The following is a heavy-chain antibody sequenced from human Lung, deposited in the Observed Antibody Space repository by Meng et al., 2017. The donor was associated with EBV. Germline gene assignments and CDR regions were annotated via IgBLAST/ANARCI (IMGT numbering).Heavy chain of an antibody. CDR1: EGTFSSYI. CDR2: IIPILGIA. CDR3: ARDEGGWLTAPDY. V-gene: IGHV1-69*08. D-gene: IGHD5-24*01. Sequence: VQVVRAGEVVKKAGSARKVSCKASEGTFSSYIISGVQQAPGRGREWRGSIIPILGIANYAQKFQGRVTITEDKSTSTAYMELSSLRSEDTAVYYCARDEGGWLTAPDYWGQGTLVTVSS. J-gene: IGHJ4*02.